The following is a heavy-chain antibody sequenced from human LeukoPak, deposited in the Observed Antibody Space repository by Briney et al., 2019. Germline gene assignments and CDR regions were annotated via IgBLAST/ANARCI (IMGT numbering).Heavy chain of an antibody. CDR1: GFTLSSFG. J-gene: IGHJ2*01. Sequence: GRSLRLSCTASGFTLSSFGMHWVRQAPGKGLEWVAVISDDGSNTYYADSVNGRFTISRDNSKNTLYLQLNSLRTEDTAVYYCAKDADTATIIYWYFDLWGRGTLVTVSS. CDR3: AKDADTATIIYWYFDL. CDR2: ISDDGSNT. V-gene: IGHV3-30*18. D-gene: IGHD5-18*01.